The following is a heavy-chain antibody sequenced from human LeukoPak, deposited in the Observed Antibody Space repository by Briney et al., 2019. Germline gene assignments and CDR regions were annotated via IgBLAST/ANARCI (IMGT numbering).Heavy chain of an antibody. CDR1: GFTFSSCG. J-gene: IGHJ4*02. V-gene: IGHV3-33*06. CDR3: AKRGVVIRVFLVGFHKEAYYFDS. Sequence: PGGSLRLSCAASGFTFSSCGMHWVRQAPGKGLEWVAVIWYDESNKYYADSVKGRFTISRDNSKNTLYLQMNSLRAEDTAVYFCAKRGVVIRVFLVGFHKEAYYFDSWGQGALVTVSS. D-gene: IGHD3-10*01. CDR2: IWYDESNK.